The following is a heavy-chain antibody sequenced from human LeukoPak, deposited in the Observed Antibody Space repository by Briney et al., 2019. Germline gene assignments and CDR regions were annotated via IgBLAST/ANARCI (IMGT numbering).Heavy chain of an antibody. CDR2: INHSGST. D-gene: IGHD5-24*01. CDR1: GGSFSGYY. V-gene: IGHV4-34*01. J-gene: IGHJ5*02. CDR3: ASSRDGYNHGGWFDP. Sequence: SETLSLTCAVYGGSFSGYYWSWIRQPPGKGLEWIGEINHSGSTNYNPSLKSRVTISVDTSKNQFSLKLSSVTAADTAVYYCASSRDGYNHGGWFDPWGQGTLVTVSS.